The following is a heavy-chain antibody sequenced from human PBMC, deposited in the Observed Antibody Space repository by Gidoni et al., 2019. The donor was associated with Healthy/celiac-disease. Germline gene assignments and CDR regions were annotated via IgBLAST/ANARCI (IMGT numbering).Heavy chain of an antibody. CDR1: GFTSSNAW. CDR3: TTESGVVVIPGDY. CDR2: IKSKTDGGTT. Sequence: EVQLVESGGGWVKPGGSVRLSCAASGFTSSNAWMSWVRQAPGKGLEWVGRIKSKTDGGTTDYAAPVKGRFTISRDDSKNTLYLQMNSLNTEDTAVYYCTTESGVVVIPGDYWGQGTLVTVSS. V-gene: IGHV3-15*01. D-gene: IGHD2-21*01. J-gene: IGHJ4*02.